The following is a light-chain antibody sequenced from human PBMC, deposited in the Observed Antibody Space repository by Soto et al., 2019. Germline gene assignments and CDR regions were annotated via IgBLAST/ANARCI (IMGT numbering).Light chain of an antibody. J-gene: IGKJ5*01. CDR3: QQYSNWSPIT. CDR2: DAS. Sequence: EIVMTQSPATLSMSPGERATLSGRASQSVSSHLVWYQQKRGQAPRLLIYDASTRATGIPARFSGSGSGTEFTLTISSLQSEDFAVYYCQQYSNWSPITFGHGTRLEIK. V-gene: IGKV3-15*01. CDR1: QSVSSH.